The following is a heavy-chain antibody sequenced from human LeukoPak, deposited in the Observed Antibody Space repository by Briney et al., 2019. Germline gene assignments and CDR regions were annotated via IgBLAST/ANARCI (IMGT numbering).Heavy chain of an antibody. CDR2: IYYSGST. J-gene: IGHJ3*02. D-gene: IGHD3-16*01. CDR3: VRTIGGAFAI. V-gene: IGHV4-39*07. CDR1: GGPISSSSYY. Sequence: SETLSLTCTVSGGPISSSSYYWGWIRQPPGKGLEWIGNIYYSGSTYYNPSLKSRVTISVDTSKNQFSLKMTSVTAADAAVYYCVRTIGGAFAIWGQGTMVTVSS.